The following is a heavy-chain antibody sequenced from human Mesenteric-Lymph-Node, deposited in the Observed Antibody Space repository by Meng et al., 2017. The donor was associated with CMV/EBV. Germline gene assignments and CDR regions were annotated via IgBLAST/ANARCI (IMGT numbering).Heavy chain of an antibody. CDR2: ISLYNGNT. CDR1: GYTLSNYG. J-gene: IGHJ3*02. Sequence: ASGYTLSNYGMSWVLQAPGQGLEWMGWISLYNGNTDYAENLQGRLTMTTDTSTNTAYMELRSLRSDDTAVYYCARSANLGIKRSFDIWGQGTMVTVSS. CDR3: ARSANLGIKRSFDI. V-gene: IGHV1-18*01. D-gene: IGHD7-27*01.